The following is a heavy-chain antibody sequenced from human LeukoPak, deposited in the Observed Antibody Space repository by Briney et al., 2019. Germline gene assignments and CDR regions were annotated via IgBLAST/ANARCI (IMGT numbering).Heavy chain of an antibody. CDR1: GYTFSAFH. J-gene: IGHJ4*02. Sequence: ASVKVSCEASGYTFSAFHIHWVRLAPGQGPEWMGWVNPNSGDTNYAQRFRGRVTMTRDTSINTAYMELSSLRSDDAAVYYCARSNYYGSQSEYWGQGTLVAVSS. CDR3: ARSNYYGSQSEY. CDR2: VNPNSGDT. V-gene: IGHV1-2*02. D-gene: IGHD3-10*01.